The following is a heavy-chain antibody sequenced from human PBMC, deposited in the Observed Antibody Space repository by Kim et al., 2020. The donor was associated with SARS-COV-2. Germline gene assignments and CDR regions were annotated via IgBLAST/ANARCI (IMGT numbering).Heavy chain of an antibody. V-gene: IGHV1-18*01. CDR2: ISAHTGDT. J-gene: IGHJ1*01. CDR1: GYTFVTYG. CDR3: VREGQVADVVFFHY. D-gene: IGHD6-19*01. Sequence: ASVKVSCKASGYTFVTYGISWVRQAPGQGLEWMGWISAHTGDTNYAQKLQGRVTLTRDTATTTAYMELRSLTSDDTAMYYCVREGQVADVVFFHYRGQGTLVTVSS.